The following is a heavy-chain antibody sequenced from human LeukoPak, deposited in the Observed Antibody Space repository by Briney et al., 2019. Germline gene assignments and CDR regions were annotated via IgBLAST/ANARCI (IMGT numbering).Heavy chain of an antibody. CDR1: GFTVINNY. CDR3: TRDPDMDV. J-gene: IGHJ6*03. CDR2: IYSGGTT. Sequence: GGSLRLSCAASGFTVINNYMTWVRQAPGKGLEWVSVIYSGGTTHYADSVKGRFTISRDNSKNSVFLQMNSLRAEDTAVYYCTRDPDMDVWGKGTTVTVSS. V-gene: IGHV3-53*01.